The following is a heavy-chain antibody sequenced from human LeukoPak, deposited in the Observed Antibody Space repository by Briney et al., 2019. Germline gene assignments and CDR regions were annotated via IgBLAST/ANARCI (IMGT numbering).Heavy chain of an antibody. CDR1: AYTFTIYG. CDR2: ISAYYGDT. V-gene: IGHV1-18*01. D-gene: IGHD3-3*01. Sequence: ASVKVSFTASAYTFTIYGISWVRQAPGQGHERMGWISAYYGDTNYEEKIQGRVTMTTDTSTSTAYMELRSLRSDDTAVYYCARDVNVLRFLEWLSNSGYFDYWGQGTLVTVSS. J-gene: IGHJ4*02. CDR3: ARDVNVLRFLEWLSNSGYFDY.